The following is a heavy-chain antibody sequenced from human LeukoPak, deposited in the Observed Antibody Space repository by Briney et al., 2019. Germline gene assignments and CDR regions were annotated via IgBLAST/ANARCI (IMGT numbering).Heavy chain of an antibody. CDR2: ISDGGSDI. CDR3: AKALYGDYGRFDY. D-gene: IGHD4-17*01. CDR1: GFTFSTYA. Sequence: GGSLRLSCAASGFTFSTYAMSWVRQAPGKGLDWVSTISDGGSDIHYADSVKGRFTISRDNSKNTLYLQMNSLRAEDTAVYYCAKALYGDYGRFDYWGQGTLVTASS. J-gene: IGHJ4*02. V-gene: IGHV3-23*01.